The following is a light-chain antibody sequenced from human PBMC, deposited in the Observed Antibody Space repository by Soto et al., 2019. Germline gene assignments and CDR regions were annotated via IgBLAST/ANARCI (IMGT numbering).Light chain of an antibody. CDR1: QSISSN. V-gene: IGKV3-20*01. J-gene: IGKJ1*01. CDR2: GAS. Sequence: EIVMTQSPATLSVSPGERATLSCRASQSISSNLAWYQQKPGQAPRLLIYGASSRATGIQDRFSGSGSGTDFTLTIRRLEPEDFALYYCKQYHTSPLTFGQGTKVDIK. CDR3: KQYHTSPLT.